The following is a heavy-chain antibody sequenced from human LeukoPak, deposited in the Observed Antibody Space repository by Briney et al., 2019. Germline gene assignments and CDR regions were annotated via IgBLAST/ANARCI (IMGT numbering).Heavy chain of an antibody. D-gene: IGHD6-19*01. CDR3: TKGWGDY. CDR2: IRSEAYGGTT. V-gene: IGHV3-49*03. J-gene: IGHJ4*02. CDR1: GFTFGEYA. Sequence: PGGSLRLSCTTSGFTFGEYAMSWFRQAPGKGLDLVGFIRSEAYGGTTEYAASVKGRFTISRDDSESLAYLQMTSLKIEDTTVYYCTKGWGDYWGPGTLVTVSS.